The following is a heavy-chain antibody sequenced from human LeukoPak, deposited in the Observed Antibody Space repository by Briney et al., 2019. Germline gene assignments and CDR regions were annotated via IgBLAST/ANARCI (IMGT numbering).Heavy chain of an antibody. D-gene: IGHD7-27*01. Sequence: SQTLSLTCAISGGRVSSKSVSWHWIRQSPSRGLEYLGRTRYRSTWNTFYSLSVQGRITINADTSRNQVSLRLNSVTPEDTALYYCVRDFNWAFDYWGQGTLVTVSS. V-gene: IGHV6-1*01. CDR1: GGRVSSKSVS. CDR2: TRYRSTWNT. CDR3: VRDFNWAFDY. J-gene: IGHJ4*02.